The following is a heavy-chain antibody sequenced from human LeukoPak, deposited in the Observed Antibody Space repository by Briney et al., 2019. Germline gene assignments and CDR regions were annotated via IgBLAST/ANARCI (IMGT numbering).Heavy chain of an antibody. J-gene: IGHJ4*02. V-gene: IGHV3-73*01. CDR1: GFTFTNAW. D-gene: IGHD3-9*01. CDR3: TRHVDYDILPDY. CDR2: IRSKANSYAT. Sequence: PGESLRLSCAASGFTFTNAWMSWVRQASGKGLEWVGRIRSKANSYATVYAASVKGRFTISREDSKNTAYLQMSSLKTEDTAVYYCTRHVDYDILPDYWGQGALVTVSS.